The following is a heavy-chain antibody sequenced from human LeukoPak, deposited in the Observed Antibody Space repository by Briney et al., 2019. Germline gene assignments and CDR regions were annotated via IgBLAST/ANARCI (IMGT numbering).Heavy chain of an antibody. V-gene: IGHV3-30*02. D-gene: IGHD3/OR15-3a*01. Sequence: GGSLRLSCAASGFTFSSYGMHWVRQAPGRGLEWVAFIRYDGSNKYYADSVKGRFTISRDNSKNTLYLQMNSLRAEDTAVYYCAKDPGLGYYFDYWGQGTLVTVSS. CDR2: IRYDGSNK. CDR1: GFTFSSYG. J-gene: IGHJ4*02. CDR3: AKDPGLGYYFDY.